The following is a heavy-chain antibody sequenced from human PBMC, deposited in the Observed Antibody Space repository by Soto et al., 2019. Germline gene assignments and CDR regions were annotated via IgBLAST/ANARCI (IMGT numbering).Heavy chain of an antibody. J-gene: IGHJ4*02. V-gene: IGHV1-69*02. CDR2: IIPILGIA. D-gene: IGHD5-18*01. CDR3: ARNTRGYSYGPEYYFDY. CDR1: GGTFSSYT. Sequence: GASVKVSCKASGGTFSSYTISWVRQAPGQGLEWMGRIIPILGIANYAQKFQGRVTITADKSTSTAYMELSSLRSEDTAVYYCARNTRGYSYGPEYYFDYWGQGTLVTVSS.